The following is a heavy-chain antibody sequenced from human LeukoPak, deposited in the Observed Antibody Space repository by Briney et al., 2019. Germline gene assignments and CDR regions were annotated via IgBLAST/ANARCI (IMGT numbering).Heavy chain of an antibody. CDR1: GFTFSSYA. J-gene: IGHJ4*02. CDR2: ISAIGGST. CDR3: ANSVRYSYY. D-gene: IGHD3-9*01. Sequence: SGRSLRLSCAASGFTFSSYAMSWVRQAPGKGLEWVSTISAIGGSTYYADSVKGRYTIYRDNSKNTLYLKMNSLRAEDTAVYYCANSVRYSYYWGQGTLVTVSS. V-gene: IGHV3-23*01.